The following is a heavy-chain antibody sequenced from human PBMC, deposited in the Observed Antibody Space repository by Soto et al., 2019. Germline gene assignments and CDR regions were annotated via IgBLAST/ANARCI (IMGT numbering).Heavy chain of an antibody. V-gene: IGHV3-53*04. CDR3: ARGRNPGYYYYMDV. D-gene: IGHD1-1*01. Sequence: GGSLRLSCAASGFTVSSNYMSWVRQAPGKGLEWVSVIYSGGSTYYADSVKGRFTISRHNSKNTLYLQMNSLRAEDTAVYYCARGRNPGYYYYMDVWGKGTTVTVSS. J-gene: IGHJ6*03. CDR2: IYSGGST. CDR1: GFTVSSNY.